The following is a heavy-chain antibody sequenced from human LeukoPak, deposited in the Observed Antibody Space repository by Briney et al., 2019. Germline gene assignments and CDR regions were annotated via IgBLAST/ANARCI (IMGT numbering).Heavy chain of an antibody. J-gene: IGHJ4*02. D-gene: IGHD3-10*01. Sequence: PSETLSLTCTVSGDSISSSYYWGWIRQPPGKGLDWIGSIYYGGSTYYNPSLRSRVTTSVDTSKNQFSLKLTSVTAADTAVYYCARHGNHYYGSGGFDYWGQGTLVTVSS. CDR3: ARHGNHYYGSGGFDY. V-gene: IGHV4-39*01. CDR1: GDSISSSYY. CDR2: IYYGGST.